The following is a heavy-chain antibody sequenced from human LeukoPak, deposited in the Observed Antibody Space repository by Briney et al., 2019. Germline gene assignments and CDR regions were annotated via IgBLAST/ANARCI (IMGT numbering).Heavy chain of an antibody. CDR2: INYSGTT. D-gene: IGHD1-26*01. V-gene: IGHV4-59*08. Sequence: SETLSLTCTVSGGSISSYYWSWIRQPPGKGLEWISSINYSGTTHYNPFLKSRVSISVDTSKNQFSLNLNSVTAADTAVYYCARQSVGTASIYYFAYWGQGILVTVSS. J-gene: IGHJ4*02. CDR3: ARQSVGTASIYYFAY. CDR1: GGSISSYY.